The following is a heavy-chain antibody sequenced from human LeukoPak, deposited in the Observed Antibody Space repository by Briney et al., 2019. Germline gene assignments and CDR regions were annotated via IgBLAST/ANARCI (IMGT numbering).Heavy chain of an antibody. Sequence: PSETLSLTCAVYGGSFSGYYWSWIRQPPGKGLEWIGEINHSGSTNYNPSLKSRVTISVDTSKNQFSLKLSSVTAADTAVYYCARGYARRWLQLRDYWGQGTLVTVSS. J-gene: IGHJ4*02. CDR3: ARGYARRWLQLRDY. V-gene: IGHV4-34*01. CDR1: GGSFSGYY. CDR2: INHSGST. D-gene: IGHD5-24*01.